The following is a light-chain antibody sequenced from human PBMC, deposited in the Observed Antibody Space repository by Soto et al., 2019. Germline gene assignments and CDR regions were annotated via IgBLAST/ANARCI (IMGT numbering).Light chain of an antibody. V-gene: IGKV3D-15*01. CDR1: QSVTSN. CDR2: GAS. J-gene: IGKJ1*01. CDR3: QQYGTSLS. Sequence: ETVMTQSPATLSVSPGDRATLSCRASQSVTSNLAWYQQKPGQAPRLLIYGASTRATDIPARFSGGGSGTDFTLTISRLEPEDFAVYYCQQYGTSLSFGQGTKVDI.